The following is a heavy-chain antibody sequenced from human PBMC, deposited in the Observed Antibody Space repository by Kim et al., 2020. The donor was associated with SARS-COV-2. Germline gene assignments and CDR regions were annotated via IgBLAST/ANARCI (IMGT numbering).Heavy chain of an antibody. CDR3: ARHGAVAAGGYYGMDV. D-gene: IGHD6-19*01. CDR2: IDPSDSFT. Sequence: GESLKISCKGSGYRFPSYWISWVRQMPGKGLEWMGKIDPSDSFTKYSPSFQGHVRISADRSTSTAYLQWSSLKASDTAMSSCARHGAVAAGGYYGMDVWGQGTTVTVSS. J-gene: IGHJ6*02. V-gene: IGHV5-10-1*01. CDR1: GYRFPSYW.